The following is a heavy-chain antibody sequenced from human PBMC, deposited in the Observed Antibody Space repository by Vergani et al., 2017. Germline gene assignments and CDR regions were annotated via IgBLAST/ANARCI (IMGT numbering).Heavy chain of an antibody. J-gene: IGHJ6*02. D-gene: IGHD3-3*01. CDR3: ARDPTPDDFWSGRAASNYYYYYGMDV. CDR2: INTGNGNT. Sequence: QVQLVQSGAEVKKPGASVKVSCKASGYTFTSYAMHWVRQAPGQRLEWMGWINTGNGNTKYSQKFQGRVTITRDTSASTAYMELSSLRSEDTAVYYCARDPTPDDFWSGRAASNYYYYYGMDVWGQGTTVTVSS. V-gene: IGHV1-3*04. CDR1: GYTFTSYA.